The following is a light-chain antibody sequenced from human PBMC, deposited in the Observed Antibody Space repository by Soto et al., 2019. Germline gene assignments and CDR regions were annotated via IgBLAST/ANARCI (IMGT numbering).Light chain of an antibody. CDR3: QQYYNLPCPST. CDR2: GAS. J-gene: IGKJ2*01. V-gene: IGKV1-33*01. CDR1: QDINNC. Sequence: DIQMTQSPSSLSASVGDRVTITCQASQDINNCLTWYPQKPGNAPKLLIYGASNLETGGPSRFSGRGSWTDFTFTIRSLQPEDIAPYYCQQYYNLPCPSTFGQGTKVEI.